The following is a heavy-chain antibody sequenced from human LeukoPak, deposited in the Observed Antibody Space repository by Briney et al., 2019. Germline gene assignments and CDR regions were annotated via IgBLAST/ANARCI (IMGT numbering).Heavy chain of an antibody. V-gene: IGHV4-59*01. CDR1: GGSISAYY. CDR3: ARAGDGNFDY. J-gene: IGHJ4*02. Sequence: SETLSLTCTVSGGSISAYYWSWIRQPPGEGLEWIGYIYYSGNSNYNPSLKSRVTISIDTSKNQFSLKLNSVTAADTAVYYCARAGDGNFDYWGQGTLVTVSS. CDR2: IYYSGNS.